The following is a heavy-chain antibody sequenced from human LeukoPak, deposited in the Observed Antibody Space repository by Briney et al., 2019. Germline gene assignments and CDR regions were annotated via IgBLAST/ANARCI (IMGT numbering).Heavy chain of an antibody. D-gene: IGHD6-19*01. CDR3: ARTSDIAVAEGYFDY. V-gene: IGHV1-2*02. CDR2: INPNSGGT. Sequence: ASVKVSCKASGYTFTGYYMHWVRQAPGQGLEWMGWINPNSGGTNYAQKFQGRVTMTRDTSISTAYMELSRLRSDDTAVYYCARTSDIAVAEGYFDYWGQGTLVTVSS. CDR1: GYTFTGYY. J-gene: IGHJ4*02.